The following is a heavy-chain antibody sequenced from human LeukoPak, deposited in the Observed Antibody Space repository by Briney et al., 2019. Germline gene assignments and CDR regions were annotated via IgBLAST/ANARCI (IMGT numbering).Heavy chain of an antibody. D-gene: IGHD1-14*01. CDR2: IRYDGSTK. J-gene: IGHJ4*02. CDR3: AKDYNNGFDY. CDR1: GFSFSGYG. Sequence: GGSLRLSCAASGFSFSGYGMHWVRQAPGKGLEWVTFIRYDGSTKSYADSVKGRFTIARDNSKNTLYLQMNSLRAEDTAVYFCAKDYNNGFDYWGQGTLVTVSS. V-gene: IGHV3-30*02.